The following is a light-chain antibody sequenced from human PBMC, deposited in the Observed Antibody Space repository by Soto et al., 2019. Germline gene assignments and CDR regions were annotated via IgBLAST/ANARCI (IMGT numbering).Light chain of an antibody. V-gene: IGKV3-20*01. CDR2: GAS. CDR1: QTVRTNY. Sequence: EIVLTQSPGTLSLSPGERATLSCRASQTVRTNYLARFQHKPGQAPRLLIYGASSRATGIPDRFSGSGSGSDFTLTINSLEPEDFAVHLCQHDSDSPLTFGGRTKVLIK. CDR3: QHDSDSPLT. J-gene: IGKJ4*01.